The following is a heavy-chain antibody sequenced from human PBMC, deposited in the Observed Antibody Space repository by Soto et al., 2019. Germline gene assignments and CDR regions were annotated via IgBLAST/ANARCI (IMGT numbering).Heavy chain of an antibody. CDR3: AKTEYSSSSGPPFRF. Sequence: GGSLRLSCAASGFTFSSYAMIWVRQAPGKGLEWVSAISGGGGSTYYADSVKGRFTISRDNSKNTLYLQMNSLRAEDTAAYYCAKTEYSSSSGPPFRFWGQGTLVTVSS. V-gene: IGHV3-23*01. D-gene: IGHD6-6*01. CDR1: GFTFSSYA. J-gene: IGHJ4*02. CDR2: ISGGGGST.